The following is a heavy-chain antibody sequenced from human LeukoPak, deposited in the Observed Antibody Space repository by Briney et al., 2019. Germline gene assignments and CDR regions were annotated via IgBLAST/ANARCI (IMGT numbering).Heavy chain of an antibody. J-gene: IGHJ3*02. Sequence: ASVKVSCKASGYTFDNYGFNWVRQAPGQGLEWMGWISAYNGNSNYAHKLQGRVTMTTDTSTSTAYMELRSLTSDDTAVYYCARDHRRFLEWPDAFDIWGQGTMVTVSS. CDR3: ARDHRRFLEWPDAFDI. CDR2: ISAYNGNS. D-gene: IGHD3-3*01. V-gene: IGHV1-18*01. CDR1: GYTFDNYG.